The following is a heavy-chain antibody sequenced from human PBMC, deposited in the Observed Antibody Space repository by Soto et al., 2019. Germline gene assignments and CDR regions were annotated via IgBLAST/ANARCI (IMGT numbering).Heavy chain of an antibody. J-gene: IGHJ4*02. CDR3: ARSSIPPRLFMYPFDY. CDR2: IYYDGNT. D-gene: IGHD6-6*01. V-gene: IGHV4-39*01. CDR1: GGSITSSSHY. Sequence: QLQLQESGPGLVKPSETLSLTCTVSGGSITSSSHYWGWIRQPPGKGLECIGNIYYDGNTYYNPSLKSRVTISLDTSKNQFSLRLNSVTAADTAVYYCARSSIPPRLFMYPFDYWGQGTLVTVSS.